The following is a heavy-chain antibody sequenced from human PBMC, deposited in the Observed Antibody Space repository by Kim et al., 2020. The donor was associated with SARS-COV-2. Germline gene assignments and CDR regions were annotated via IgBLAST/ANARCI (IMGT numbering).Heavy chain of an antibody. V-gene: IGHV4-4*07. J-gene: IGHJ3*02. CDR3: ARDKVFDI. Sequence: SGSTNYNDSHKNRITMSVDTSKNQFSLKLSSVTAADTAVYYCARDKVFDIWGQGTMVIVSS. CDR2: SGST.